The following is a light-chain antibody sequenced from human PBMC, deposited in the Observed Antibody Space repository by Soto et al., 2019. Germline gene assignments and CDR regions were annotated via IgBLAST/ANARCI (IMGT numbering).Light chain of an antibody. V-gene: IGLV2-11*01. J-gene: IGLJ1*01. CDR2: DVK. CDR3: CSYAGDYTFV. CDR1: SSDVGGYNY. Sequence: QSALTQPRSVSGSPGQLVTISCTGTSSDVGGYNYVSWYQQHPGRAPRVMIYDVKTRPSGVPDRFSGSKSGNTASLTISELQAEDEADYYCCSYAGDYTFVFGTGTKLTVL.